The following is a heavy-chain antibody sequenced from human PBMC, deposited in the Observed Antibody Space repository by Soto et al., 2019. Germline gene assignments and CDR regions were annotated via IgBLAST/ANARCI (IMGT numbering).Heavy chain of an antibody. CDR1: GGSINTVNYY. CDR2: IYNGGTT. V-gene: IGHV4-30-4*01. D-gene: IGHD5-18*01. J-gene: IGHJ1*01. CDR3: AKDRVTLFQH. Sequence: SETLSLTCTVSGGSINTVNYYWSWIRQSPDKGLEWIGHIYNGGTTYNNPSLTSRVTISVDTSNNQFSLKLSSVSAADTAVYYCAKDRVTLFQHWGQGTLVTVSS.